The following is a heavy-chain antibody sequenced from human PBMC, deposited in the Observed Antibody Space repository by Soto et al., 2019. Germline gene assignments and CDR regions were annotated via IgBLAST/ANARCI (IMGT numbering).Heavy chain of an antibody. D-gene: IGHD5-12*01. CDR1: GFTFSSYG. J-gene: IGHJ4*02. CDR2: IWYDGSNK. Sequence: PGGSLRLSCAASGFTFSSYGMHWVRQAPGKGLEWVAVIWYDGSNKYYADSVKGRFTISRDNSKNTLYLQMNSLRAEDTAVYYCARASGSGVYYFDYWGQGTLVTVS. CDR3: ARASGSGVYYFDY. V-gene: IGHV3-33*01.